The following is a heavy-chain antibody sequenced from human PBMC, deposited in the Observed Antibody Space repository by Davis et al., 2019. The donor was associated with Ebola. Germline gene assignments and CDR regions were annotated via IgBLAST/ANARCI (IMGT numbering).Heavy chain of an antibody. J-gene: IGHJ6*02. V-gene: IGHV4-59*06. Sequence: PSETLSLTCTVSGGSISSYYWSWIRQHPGKGLEWIGYIYYSGSTYYNPSLKSRVTISVDTSKNQFSLKLSSVTAADTAVYYCARVTAMASYRGMDVWGQGTTVTASS. CDR3: ARVTAMASYRGMDV. CDR1: GGSISSYY. D-gene: IGHD5-18*01. CDR2: IYYSGST.